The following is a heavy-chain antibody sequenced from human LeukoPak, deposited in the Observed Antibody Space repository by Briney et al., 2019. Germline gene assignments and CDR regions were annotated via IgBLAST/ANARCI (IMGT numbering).Heavy chain of an antibody. CDR2: IYYSGGDM. CDR1: GGSINNYY. V-gene: IGHV4-59*08. CDR3: ARQPAATAAFDI. D-gene: IGHD5-18*01. Sequence: SETLSLTCTVSGGSINNYYWSWIRQPPGKGLEWIGHIYYSGGDMNYNPSLKSRLTISVDTSKNQISLMLTSMTAADTAVYYCARQPAATAAFDIWAQGTMVTVSS. J-gene: IGHJ3*02.